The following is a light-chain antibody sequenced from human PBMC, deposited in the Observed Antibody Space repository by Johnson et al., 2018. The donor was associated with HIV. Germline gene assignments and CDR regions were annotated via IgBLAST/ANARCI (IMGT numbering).Light chain of an antibody. CDR1: SSNIGNNY. V-gene: IGLV1-51*01. J-gene: IGLJ1*01. Sequence: QSMLTQPPSVSAAPGQKVTISCSGSSSNIGNNYVSWYQQLPGTAPKLLIYDNNKRPSGIPDRFSGSKSGTSATLGSTGLQTGDEADYYCGTWDNSPNTGGVFGSGTKVTVL. CDR2: DNN. CDR3: GTWDNSPNTGGV.